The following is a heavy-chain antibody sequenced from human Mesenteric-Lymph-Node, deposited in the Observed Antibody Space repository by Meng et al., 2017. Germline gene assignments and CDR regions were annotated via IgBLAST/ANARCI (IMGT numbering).Heavy chain of an antibody. V-gene: IGHV4-34*01. CDR1: GGSFSGYY. CDR2: INHSGST. D-gene: IGHD1-26*01. CDR3: ARGKQDAWELLAY. Sequence: QVHLQQWGAGLLKPSETLSLTCAVYGGSFSGYYWSWIRQPPGKGLEWIGEINHSGSTNYNPSLKSRVTISVDTSKNQFSLKLSSVTAADTAVYYCARGKQDAWELLAYWGQGALVTVSS. J-gene: IGHJ4*02.